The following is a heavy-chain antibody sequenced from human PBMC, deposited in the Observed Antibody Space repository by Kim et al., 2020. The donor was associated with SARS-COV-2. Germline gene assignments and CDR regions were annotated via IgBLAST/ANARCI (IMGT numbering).Heavy chain of an antibody. J-gene: IGHJ4*02. Sequence: GGSLRLSCAASGFTFSNYAVHWVRQAPGKGLEWVVVILSDGSNKYYADSVKGRFTISRDNSKNTLYLQMNSLRVEDTAVYYCARGDHYDASVYSYYFDYWGQGTPVIVSS. CDR3: ARGDHYDASVYSYYFDY. CDR2: ILSDGSNK. V-gene: IGHV3-30-3*01. D-gene: IGHD3-22*01. CDR1: GFTFSNYA.